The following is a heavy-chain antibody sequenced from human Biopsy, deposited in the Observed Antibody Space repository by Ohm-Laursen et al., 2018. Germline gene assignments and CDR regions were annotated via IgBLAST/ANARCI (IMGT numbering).Heavy chain of an antibody. CDR3: ARHSFGSGRDF. V-gene: IGHV4-39*01. D-gene: IGHD3-10*01. CDR2: IYHTGIT. Sequence: TLSLTCTVTDGSISNIINYWGWIRQPLGKGLEWLGSIYHTGITDYHPSLKSRVTISVDTSKNQFSLKLSSLTAADTAVYYCARHSFGSGRDFWGQGTLVTVSS. CDR1: DGSISNIINY. J-gene: IGHJ4*02.